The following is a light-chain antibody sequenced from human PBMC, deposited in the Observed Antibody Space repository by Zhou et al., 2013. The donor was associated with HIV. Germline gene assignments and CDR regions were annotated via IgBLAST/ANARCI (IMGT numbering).Light chain of an antibody. Sequence: EIVLTQSPGTLSLSPGERATLSCRASQSVVSAYLAWYQHKPGQAPRLLIYGASSRASDIPDRFSGSGSGTDFTLTISRLEPEDFAVYYCQQYGSSPWTFGQGTKVEIK. CDR1: QSVVSAY. V-gene: IGKV3-20*01. CDR2: GAS. J-gene: IGKJ1*01. CDR3: QQYGSSPWT.